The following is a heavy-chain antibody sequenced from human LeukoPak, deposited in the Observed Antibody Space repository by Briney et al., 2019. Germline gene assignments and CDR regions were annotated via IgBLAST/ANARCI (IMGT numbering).Heavy chain of an antibody. CDR1: GGSISSNY. Sequence: SETLSLTCTVSGGSISSNYWSWIRRPPGRGLEWIAYLSHSGSSDSNPSLTSRVTTLVDTSKNQFSLKLTSVTAADTAVYYCARARYANAWYAFDIWGHGTMVTVSS. D-gene: IGHD2-2*01. J-gene: IGHJ3*02. CDR3: ARARYANAWYAFDI. CDR2: LSHSGSS. V-gene: IGHV4-59*01.